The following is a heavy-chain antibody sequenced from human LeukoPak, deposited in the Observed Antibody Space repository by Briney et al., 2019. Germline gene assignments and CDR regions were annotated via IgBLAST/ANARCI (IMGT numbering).Heavy chain of an antibody. D-gene: IGHD2-2*01. J-gene: IGHJ4*02. V-gene: IGHV4-34*01. Sequence: PSETLSLTCAVYGGSFSDYNRNWIRQPPGRGLEWIGEINHSGGTNYNPSLKSRVTISIDTSKKQFSLKLTSVTAADTAVYYCARGLPGYWGQGTLVTVSS. CDR1: GGSFSDYN. CDR3: ARGLPGY. CDR2: INHSGGT.